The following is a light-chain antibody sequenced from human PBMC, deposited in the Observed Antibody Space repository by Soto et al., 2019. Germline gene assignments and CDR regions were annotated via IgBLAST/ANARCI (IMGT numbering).Light chain of an antibody. J-gene: IGKJ4*01. V-gene: IGKV3-20*01. CDR3: QQKLT. CDR1: QSVSSSY. Sequence: EIVLTQSPGTLSLSPGERATLSCRASQSVSSSYLAWYQQKPGQAPRLLIYGASSRATGIPDRFSGSGSGTDFTLTISRLEPEDFAVYYGQQKLTFGGGTKVEIK. CDR2: GAS.